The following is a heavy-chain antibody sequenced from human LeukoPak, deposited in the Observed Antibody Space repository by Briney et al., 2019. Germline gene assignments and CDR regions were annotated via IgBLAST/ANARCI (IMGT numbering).Heavy chain of an antibody. CDR1: GFTFSNYA. CDR2: ICGIGGHT. CDR3: AKDSTMIRGVILSDDRYYNYMDV. J-gene: IGHJ6*03. D-gene: IGHD3-10*01. Sequence: PGGSLRLSCSASGFTFSNYALSWVRQAPGKGLEWVSGICGIGGHTYYADFVKGRFTISRASSKHTADMQRNRLRADDTGIYYGAKDSTMIRGVILSDDRYYNYMDVWGKETTVTVSS. V-gene: IGHV3-23*01.